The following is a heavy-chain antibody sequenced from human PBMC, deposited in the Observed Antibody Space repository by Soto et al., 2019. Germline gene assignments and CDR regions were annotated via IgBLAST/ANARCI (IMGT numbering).Heavy chain of an antibody. CDR2: ISSSSSYI. CDR3: ARDKSAVPAAVTCMDV. Sequence: SGGSLRLSCAASGFTFSSYSMNWVRQAPGKGLEWVSSISSSSSYIYYADSVKGRFTISRDNAKNSLYLQMNSLRAEDTAVYYCARDKSAVPAAVTCMDVWGQGTTVTVSS. D-gene: IGHD2-2*01. CDR1: GFTFSSYS. J-gene: IGHJ6*02. V-gene: IGHV3-21*01.